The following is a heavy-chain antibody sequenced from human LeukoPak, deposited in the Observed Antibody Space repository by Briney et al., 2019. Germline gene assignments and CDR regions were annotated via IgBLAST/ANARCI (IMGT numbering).Heavy chain of an antibody. CDR1: GFTFSSYA. Sequence: GGSLRLSCAASGFTFSSYAMSWVRQAPGKGLEWVSAISGSGGSTYYADSVKGRFTISRDNSKNTLYLQMNSLRAEDTAVYYCEKTGSASWYYYYYKDVWGKGTTGIISS. V-gene: IGHV3-23*01. CDR3: EKTGSASWYYYYYKDV. CDR2: ISGSGGST. J-gene: IGHJ6*03. D-gene: IGHD2-2*01.